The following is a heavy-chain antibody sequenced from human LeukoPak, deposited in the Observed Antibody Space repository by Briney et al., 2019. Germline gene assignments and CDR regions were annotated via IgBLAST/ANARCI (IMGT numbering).Heavy chain of an antibody. CDR1: GGSFSGYY. CDR3: ARGTRRITIFGVDTPYYYYYMDV. Sequence: SETLSLTCAVYGGSFSGYYWSWIRQPPGKGLEWIGEINHSGSTNYNPSLKSRVTISVDTSKNQFSLKLSSVTAADTAVYYCARGTRRITIFGVDTPYYYYYMDVWGKGTTVTVSS. D-gene: IGHD3-3*01. CDR2: INHSGST. J-gene: IGHJ6*03. V-gene: IGHV4-34*01.